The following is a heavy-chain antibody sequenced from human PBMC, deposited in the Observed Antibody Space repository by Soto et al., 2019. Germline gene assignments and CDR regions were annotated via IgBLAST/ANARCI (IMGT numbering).Heavy chain of an antibody. V-gene: IGHV3-23*01. CDR1: GFTFSSYA. CDR3: AKRNIVVVPEPLGY. CDR2: ISGSGGST. Sequence: PGGSLKLSCAASGFTFSSYAMSWVSQATGKGLEWVSAISGSGGSTYYADSVKGRFTISRDNSKNTLYLQMNSLRAEDTAVYYCAKRNIVVVPEPLGYWGQGTLVTVSS. J-gene: IGHJ4*02. D-gene: IGHD2-2*01.